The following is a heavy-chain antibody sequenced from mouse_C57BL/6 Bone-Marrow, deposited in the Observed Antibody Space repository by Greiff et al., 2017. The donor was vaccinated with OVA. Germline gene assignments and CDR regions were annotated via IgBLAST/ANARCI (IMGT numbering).Heavy chain of an antibody. J-gene: IGHJ4*01. D-gene: IGHD1-1*01. Sequence: SGAELVRPGASVTLSCKASGYTFTDYEMHWVKQTPVHGLEWIGAIDPETGGTAYNQKFKGKAILTADKSSSTAYMELRSLTSEDSAVYYCKRSYYAMDYWGQGTSVTVSS. V-gene: IGHV1-15*01. CDR3: KRSYYAMDY. CDR2: IDPETGGT. CDR1: GYTFTDYE.